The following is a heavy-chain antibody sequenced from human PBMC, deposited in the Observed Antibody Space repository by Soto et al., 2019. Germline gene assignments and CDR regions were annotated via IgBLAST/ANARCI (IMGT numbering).Heavy chain of an antibody. D-gene: IGHD1-26*01. V-gene: IGHV3-30*18. CDR1: GFTFSSYG. Sequence: LRLSCSDSGFTFSSYGMHWVRQAPGKGLEWVAVISYDGSNKYYADSVKGRFTISRDNSKNTLYLQMNSLRAEDTAVYYCAKDVVVGATTGLGDYYYYYGMDVWGQGTTVTVSS. CDR3: AKDVVVGATTGLGDYYYYYGMDV. J-gene: IGHJ6*02. CDR2: ISYDGSNK.